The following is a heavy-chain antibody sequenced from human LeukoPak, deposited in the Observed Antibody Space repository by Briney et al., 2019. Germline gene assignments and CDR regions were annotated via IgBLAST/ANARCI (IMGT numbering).Heavy chain of an antibody. CDR2: VNPNSGDT. Sequence: AASVKVSCKASGYTFSGYRLHWVRQAHGQGLEWMGWVNPNSGDTNYHQNFQGRVTMTRDTSISTVYMELNRLTSYDTAVYYCARENWYSDYWGQGTLVTVSS. V-gene: IGHV1-2*02. CDR3: ARENWYSDY. CDR1: GYTFSGYR. J-gene: IGHJ4*02. D-gene: IGHD1-1*01.